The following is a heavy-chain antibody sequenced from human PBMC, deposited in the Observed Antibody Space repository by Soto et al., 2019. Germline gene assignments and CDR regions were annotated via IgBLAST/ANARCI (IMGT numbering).Heavy chain of an antibody. V-gene: IGHV3-53*01. Sequence: GGSLRLSCAASGFTVSSNYMSWVRQAPGKGLEWVSVIYSGGSTYYADSVKGRFTISRDNSKNTLYLQMNSLRAEDTAVYYCARTAGYSSPYAPDYWGQGTLVTVSS. D-gene: IGHD6-13*01. J-gene: IGHJ4*02. CDR1: GFTVSSNY. CDR3: ARTAGYSSPYAPDY. CDR2: IYSGGST.